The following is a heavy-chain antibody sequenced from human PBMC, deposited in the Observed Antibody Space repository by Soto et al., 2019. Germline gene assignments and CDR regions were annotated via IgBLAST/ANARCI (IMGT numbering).Heavy chain of an antibody. V-gene: IGHV3-23*01. Sequence: PGGSLRLSCAASGFTFYNYAIGWVRQAPGKGLEWVSAITGSGSDTYYVDSVKGRFTISRDNSENTLYLQMNSLRAEDTAIYYCAKLGSSSWSPHYYFDYWGQGTLVTVSS. J-gene: IGHJ4*02. CDR2: ITGSGSDT. D-gene: IGHD2-2*01. CDR1: GFTFYNYA. CDR3: AKLGSSSWSPHYYFDY.